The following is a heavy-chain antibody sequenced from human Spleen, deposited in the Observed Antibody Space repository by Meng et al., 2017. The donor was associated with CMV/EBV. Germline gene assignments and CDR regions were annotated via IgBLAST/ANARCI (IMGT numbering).Heavy chain of an antibody. Sequence: ASVKVSCKASGYTFTAFYIHWLRQAPGQGLEWMGWITADKGDTTYAQNVQGRITMTTDTSTTTAYMELRSLTSDDTAMYYCARGIPGGSFDYWGQGTLVTVSS. V-gene: IGHV1-18*04. J-gene: IGHJ4*02. D-gene: IGHD1-26*01. CDR3: ARGIPGGSFDY. CDR1: GYTFTAFY. CDR2: ITADKGDT.